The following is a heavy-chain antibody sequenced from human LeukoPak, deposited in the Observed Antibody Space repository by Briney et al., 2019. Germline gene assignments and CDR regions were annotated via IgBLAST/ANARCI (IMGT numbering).Heavy chain of an antibody. CDR2: ITAYDGNT. D-gene: IGHD1-7*01. J-gene: IGHJ3*02. CDR1: GYTFSRYG. CDR3: ARQSFIAGDNWNYVLNGDDALDI. Sequence: ASMKVSCKASGYTFSRYGITWVRQAPGQGLEYMGWITAYDGNTNFAQKFQARVTMTTDTSTNTAYMELRSLRPDDTAVYYCARQSFIAGDNWNYVLNGDDALDIWGQGTMVTVSS. V-gene: IGHV1-18*01.